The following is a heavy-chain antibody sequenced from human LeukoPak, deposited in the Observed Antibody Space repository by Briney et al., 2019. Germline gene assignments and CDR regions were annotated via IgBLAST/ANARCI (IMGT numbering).Heavy chain of an antibody. V-gene: IGHV4-34*01. J-gene: IGHJ4*02. CDR3: ARMTTGHDY. CDR2: VNHSGYT. CDR1: GTSFSSYY. Sequence: SETLSLTCGVSGTSFSSYYWSWIRQTPGKGLEWIGEVNHSGYTNMNPSLKSRVTISVDTSKNQFSLMLASVTAADTAVYFCARMTTGHDYWGQGTLVTVSS. D-gene: IGHD4-17*01.